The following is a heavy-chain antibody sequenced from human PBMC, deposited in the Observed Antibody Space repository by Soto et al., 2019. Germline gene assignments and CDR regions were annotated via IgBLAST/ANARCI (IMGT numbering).Heavy chain of an antibody. CDR2: IIPIFGTA. J-gene: IGHJ6*02. D-gene: IGHD6-19*01. Sequence: SVKVSCKASGGTFSSYAISWVRQAPGQGLEWMGGIIPIFGTANYAQKFQGRVTITADESTSTAYMELSSLGSEDTAVYYCARGLAGTHYGMDVWGQGTTVTVSS. CDR1: GGTFSSYA. CDR3: ARGLAGTHYGMDV. V-gene: IGHV1-69*13.